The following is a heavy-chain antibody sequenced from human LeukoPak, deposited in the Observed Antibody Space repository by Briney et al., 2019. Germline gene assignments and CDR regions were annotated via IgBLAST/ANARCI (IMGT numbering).Heavy chain of an antibody. CDR3: AKELRYFDWLFIGFFDY. D-gene: IGHD3-9*01. J-gene: IGHJ4*02. CDR1: GFTFSTYG. Sequence: GGSLRLSCVASGFTFSTYGMSWVRQAPGKGLEWVSAISGSGGSTYYADSVKGRFTISRDNSKNTLYLQMNSLRAEDTAVYYCAKELRYFDWLFIGFFDYWGQGTLVTVSS. CDR2: ISGSGGST. V-gene: IGHV3-23*01.